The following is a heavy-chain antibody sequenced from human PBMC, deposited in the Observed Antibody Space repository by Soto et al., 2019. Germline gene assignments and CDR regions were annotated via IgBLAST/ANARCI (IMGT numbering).Heavy chain of an antibody. CDR2: ISGSGGST. CDR3: AKDRREYYDFWSGYYTPLDY. CDR1: GFTFSSYA. J-gene: IGHJ4*02. D-gene: IGHD3-3*01. V-gene: IGHV3-23*01. Sequence: LRLSCAASGFTFSSYAMSWVRQAPGKGLEWVSAISGSGGSTYYADSVKGRFTISRDNSKNTLYLQMNSLRAEDTAVYYCAKDRREYYDFWSGYYTPLDYWGQGTLVTVSS.